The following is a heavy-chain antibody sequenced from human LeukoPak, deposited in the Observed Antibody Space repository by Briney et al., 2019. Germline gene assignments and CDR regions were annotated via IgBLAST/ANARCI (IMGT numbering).Heavy chain of an antibody. D-gene: IGHD6-6*01. CDR3: ARGGAARPDY. V-gene: IGHV3-48*01. CDR1: GFTFRGYG. CDR2: ISSISSTI. J-gene: IGHJ4*02. Sequence: GGSLRLSCAASGFTFRGYGMNWVRQAPGKGLEWVSYISSISSTINYADSVKGRFTISRDNAENSLYLQMSSLRAEDTAVYYCARGGAARPDYWGQGTLVTVSS.